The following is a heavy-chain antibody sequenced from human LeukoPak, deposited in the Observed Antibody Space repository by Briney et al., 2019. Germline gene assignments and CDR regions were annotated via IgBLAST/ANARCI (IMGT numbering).Heavy chain of an antibody. CDR3: ARGGVTMIRGPDY. J-gene: IGHJ4*02. CDR2: INHSGST. CDR1: GGSFSGYY. Sequence: SETLSLTCAVYGGSFSGYYWSWIRQPPGKGLEWIGEINHSGSTNYNPSLKSRVTISVDTSKNQFSLKLSSVTAADTAVYYCARGGVTMIRGPDYWGQGTLVTVSS. V-gene: IGHV4-34*01. D-gene: IGHD3-10*01.